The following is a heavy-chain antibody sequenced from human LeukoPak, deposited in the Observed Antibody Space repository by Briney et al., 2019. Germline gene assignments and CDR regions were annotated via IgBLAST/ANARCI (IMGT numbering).Heavy chain of an antibody. J-gene: IGHJ3*02. Sequence: TGRSLRLSCAASGFTFSNYAMHWVRQAPGRGLEWVAVISYDGTNKYYADSVKGRFTISRDNSKNTMYLQMNSLRAEDTAMYYCARAPMSYDSSGFGGAFDIWGQGTMVTVSS. V-gene: IGHV3-30-3*01. CDR3: ARAPMSYDSSGFGGAFDI. CDR2: ISYDGTNK. D-gene: IGHD3-22*01. CDR1: GFTFSNYA.